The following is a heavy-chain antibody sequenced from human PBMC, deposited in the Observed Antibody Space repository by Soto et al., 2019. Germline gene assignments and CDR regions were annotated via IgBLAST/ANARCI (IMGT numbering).Heavy chain of an antibody. CDR3: ARTPPLGYFDY. CDR1: GCSISSGDYY. J-gene: IGHJ4*02. CDR2: IYYSGST. V-gene: IGHV4-30-4*01. Sequence: SETLSLTCTVSGCSISSGDYYWSWIRQPPGKGLEWIGYIYYSGSTYYNPSLKSRVTISVDTSKNQFSLKLSSVTAADTAVYYCARTPPLGYFDYWGQGTLVTVSS.